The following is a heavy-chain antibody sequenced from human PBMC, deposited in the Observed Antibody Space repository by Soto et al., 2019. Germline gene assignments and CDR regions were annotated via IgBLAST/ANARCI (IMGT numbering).Heavy chain of an antibody. J-gene: IGHJ4*02. D-gene: IGHD7-27*01. CDR1: GDSMATGGHY. Sequence: QVHLQESGPGLVRPSETLSLSCSVSGDSMATGGHYYNWIRHLPGKGLEWIGYIYSSGATHYSPSLRPRATISIDTSKNQFSLRLISVTAADTALYFCARDKDLEPTVWGYWGQGIQVTVSS. V-gene: IGHV4-31*02. CDR3: ARDKDLEPTVWGY. CDR2: IYSSGAT.